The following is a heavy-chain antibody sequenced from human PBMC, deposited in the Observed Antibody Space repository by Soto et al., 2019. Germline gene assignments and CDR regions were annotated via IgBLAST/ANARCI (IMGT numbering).Heavy chain of an antibody. CDR2: ISSSSSYI. CDR3: ARVRGSGVDY. Sequence: VGSLRLSCAASGFTFSSYSMNWVRQAPGKGLEWVSSISSSSSYIYYADSVKGRFTISRDNAKNSLYLQMNSLRAEDTAVYYCARVRGSGVDYWGQGTLVTVSS. CDR1: GFTFSSYS. V-gene: IGHV3-21*01. J-gene: IGHJ4*02. D-gene: IGHD3-10*01.